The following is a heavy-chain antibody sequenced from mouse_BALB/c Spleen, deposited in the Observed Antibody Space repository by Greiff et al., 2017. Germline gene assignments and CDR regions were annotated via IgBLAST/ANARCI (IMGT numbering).Heavy chain of an antibody. CDR1: GFTFSSFG. CDR3: ARGRDY. V-gene: IGHV5-17*02. Sequence: EVKLVESGGGLVQPGGSRKLSCAASGFTFSSFGMHWVRQAPEKGLEWVAYISSGSSTIYYADTVKGRFTISSDNPKNTLFLQMTSLRSEDTAMYYCARGRDYWGQGTSVTVSS. CDR2: ISSGSSTI. J-gene: IGHJ4*01.